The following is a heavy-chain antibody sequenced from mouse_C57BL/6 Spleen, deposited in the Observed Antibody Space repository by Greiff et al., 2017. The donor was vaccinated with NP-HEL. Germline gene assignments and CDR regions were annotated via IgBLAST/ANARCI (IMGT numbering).Heavy chain of an antibody. CDR3: ARSGAVVDWYFDV. CDR1: GYTFTNYW. J-gene: IGHJ1*03. D-gene: IGHD1-1*01. CDR2: IYPGGGYT. V-gene: IGHV1-63*01. Sequence: VHLVESGAELVRPGTSVKMSCKASGYTFTNYWIGWAKQRPGHGLEWIGDIYPGGGYTNYNEKFKGKATLTADKSSSTAYMQFSSLTSEDSAIYYCARSGAVVDWYFDVWGTGTTVTVSS.